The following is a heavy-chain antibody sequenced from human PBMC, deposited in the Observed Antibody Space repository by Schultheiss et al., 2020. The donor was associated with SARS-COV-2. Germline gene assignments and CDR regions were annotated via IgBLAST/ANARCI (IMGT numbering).Heavy chain of an antibody. J-gene: IGHJ4*02. CDR2: IYYSGST. CDR1: GGSISSYY. D-gene: IGHD6-6*01. Sequence: ENRALTCTVSGGSISSYYWSWIRQPPGKGLEWIGYIYYSGSTNYNPSLKSRVTISVDTSKNQFSLKLSSVTAADTAVYYCASGPSIAARRFDYWGQGTLVTVSS. V-gene: IGHV4-59*12. CDR3: ASGPSIAARRFDY.